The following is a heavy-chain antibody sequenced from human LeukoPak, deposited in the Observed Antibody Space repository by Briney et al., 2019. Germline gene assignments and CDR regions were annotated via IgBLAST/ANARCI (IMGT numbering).Heavy chain of an antibody. V-gene: IGHV1-2*02. J-gene: IGHJ4*02. CDR3: ARYKDYDSSGYYYYFDY. CDR1: GYTCTGYY. CDR2: INPNSGGT. Sequence: ASVKVSCKASGYTCTGYYMHWVRQAPGQGLEWMGWINPNSGGTNYAQKFQGRVTMTRDTSISTAYMELSRLRSDDTAVYYCARYKDYDSSGYYYYFDYWGQGTLVTVSS. D-gene: IGHD3-22*01.